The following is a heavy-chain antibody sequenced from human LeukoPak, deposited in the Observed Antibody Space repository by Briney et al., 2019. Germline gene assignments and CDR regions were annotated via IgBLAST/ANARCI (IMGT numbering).Heavy chain of an antibody. D-gene: IGHD6-13*01. Sequence: ASVKVSFKASGYTFTIYGISWVRDAPGQGLGWMGWISANNGKTNYAQTLQGRVTMTTDTSTSTAYMELRSVRSDETAVYYCARDGAAGNFDYWGQGTLVTVSS. J-gene: IGHJ4*02. CDR2: ISANNGKT. CDR3: ARDGAAGNFDY. V-gene: IGHV1-18*01. CDR1: GYTFTIYG.